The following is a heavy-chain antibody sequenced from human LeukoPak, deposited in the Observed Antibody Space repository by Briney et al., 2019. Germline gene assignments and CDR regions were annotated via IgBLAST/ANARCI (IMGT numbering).Heavy chain of an antibody. CDR1: EYTFTGYY. Sequence: ASVTVSCKASEYTFTGYYMHWVRQAPGQGLEWMGGIIPIFGTANYAQKFQGRVTITADKSTSTAYMELSSLRSEDTAVYYCARMEPGYSSSWYNWFDPWGQGTLVTVSS. CDR3: ARMEPGYSSSWYNWFDP. CDR2: IIPIFGTA. D-gene: IGHD6-13*01. J-gene: IGHJ5*02. V-gene: IGHV1-69*06.